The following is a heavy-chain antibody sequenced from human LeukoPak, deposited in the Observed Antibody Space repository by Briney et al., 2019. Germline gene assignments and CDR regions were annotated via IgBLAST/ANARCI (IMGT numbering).Heavy chain of an antibody. V-gene: IGHV3-30*18. CDR1: GFTFSSYG. D-gene: IGHD3-10*01. CDR3: AKDLVGMVRGVIGY. Sequence: GGSLRLSCAASGFTFSSYGMHWVRQAPGKGLEWVAVISYDGSNKYYADSVKGRFTISRDNSKNTLYLQMNSLRAEDTAVYYCAKDLVGMVRGVIGYWGQGTLVTVSS. CDR2: ISYDGSNK. J-gene: IGHJ4*02.